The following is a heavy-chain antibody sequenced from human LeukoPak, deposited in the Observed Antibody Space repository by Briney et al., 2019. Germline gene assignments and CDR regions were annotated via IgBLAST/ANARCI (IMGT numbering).Heavy chain of an antibody. CDR1: GCSLSGRY. Sequence: SETLSLTCAVSGCSLSGRYWSWVRQPPGKGLEWIANWRYDGSPNYTPSIENRATISLDTSKNQFSLRLTSVTAADTAVYYCVVTQKWLAFDYWGQGILVTVSS. J-gene: IGHJ4*02. V-gene: IGHV4-59*08. CDR2: WRYDGSP. D-gene: IGHD6-19*01. CDR3: VVTQKWLAFDY.